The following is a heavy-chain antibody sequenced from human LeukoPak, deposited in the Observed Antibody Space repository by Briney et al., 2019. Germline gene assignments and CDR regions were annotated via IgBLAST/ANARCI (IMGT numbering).Heavy chain of an antibody. D-gene: IGHD3-10*01. CDR1: GFSFSSYA. CDR3: ARDRPGGSGSYSDY. J-gene: IGHJ4*02. Sequence: AESLRLSCAASGFSFSSYAMHWVRQAPGKGLEHVSAISSNGGSTYYANSMEGRFTISRDNSKNTLYLQMGSLRAEDMAVYYCARDRPGGSGSYSDYWGQGTLVTVSS. CDR2: ISSNGGST. V-gene: IGHV3-64*01.